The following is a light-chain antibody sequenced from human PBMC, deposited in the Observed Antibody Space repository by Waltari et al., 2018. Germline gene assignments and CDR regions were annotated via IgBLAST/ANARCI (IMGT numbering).Light chain of an antibody. J-gene: IGKJ4*01. CDR1: QDISIY. CDR3: QQYDNLPSLT. Sequence: DIKMITSPSYLSASVGDRITIHCQASQDISIYLNWYQQKPGNAPKLLIYDASNLETGVPSRFSGSGSGTDFTFTISSLQPEDIATYYCQQYDNLPSLTFGGGTKVEIK. CDR2: DAS. V-gene: IGKV1-33*01.